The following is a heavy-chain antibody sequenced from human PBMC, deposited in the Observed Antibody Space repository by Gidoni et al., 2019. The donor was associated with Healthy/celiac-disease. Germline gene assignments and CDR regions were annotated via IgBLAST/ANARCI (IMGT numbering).Heavy chain of an antibody. CDR2: INHSGST. Sequence: QVQLQQWGAGLLTPSETLSLTCAVSGGSFSGYYRSWIRQPPGKGLEWIGEINHSGSTNYNPSLKSRVTISVDTSKNQCSRKLSSVTAADTAVYYCARGQDSYGFETFDYWGQGTLVTVSS. CDR3: ARGQDSYGFETFDY. D-gene: IGHD5-18*01. CDR1: GGSFSGYY. J-gene: IGHJ4*02. V-gene: IGHV4-34*01.